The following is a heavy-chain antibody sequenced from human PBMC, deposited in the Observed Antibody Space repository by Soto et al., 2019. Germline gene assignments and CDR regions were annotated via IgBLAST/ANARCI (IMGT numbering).Heavy chain of an antibody. D-gene: IGHD6-19*01. J-gene: IGHJ4*02. Sequence: LRLSCAASGFTFSSYSMNWVRRAPGKGLEWVSYISRSASTIHYADSVKGRFTISRDNAKSSFYLEMNSLRDEDTAVYYCAMSVAVYGFFDSWGQGTLVTVSS. CDR1: GFTFSSYS. V-gene: IGHV3-48*02. CDR3: AMSVAVYGFFDS. CDR2: ISRSASTI.